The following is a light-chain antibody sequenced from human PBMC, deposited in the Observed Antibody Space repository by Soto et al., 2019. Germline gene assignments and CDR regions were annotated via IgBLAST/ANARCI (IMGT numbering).Light chain of an antibody. CDR2: VNSDGSH. CDR3: QTWGTGIPV. J-gene: IGLJ3*02. V-gene: IGLV4-69*02. Sequence: QPVLTQSTSASASLGASVNLTCTLSSGHSNYAIAWHQQQPEKGPRYFMNVNSDGSHTKGDGIPDRFSGSSSGADRYLTISSLQSEDEPDYYCQTWGTGIPVFGGGTKVTVL. CDR1: SGHSNYA.